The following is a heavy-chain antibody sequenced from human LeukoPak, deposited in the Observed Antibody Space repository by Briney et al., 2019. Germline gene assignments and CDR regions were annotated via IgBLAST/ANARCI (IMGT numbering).Heavy chain of an antibody. J-gene: IGHJ4*02. CDR3: ARVEYYDSSGYPARGYFDY. D-gene: IGHD3-22*01. CDR1: GFTFSSYW. CDR2: INTDGSST. Sequence: GGSLRLSCAASGFTFSSYWMHWVRQAPGKGLVWVSRINTDGSSTSYADSVKGRFTISRDNAKNTLYLQMNSLRAEDTAVYYCARVEYYDSSGYPARGYFDYWGQGTLVTVSS. V-gene: IGHV3-74*01.